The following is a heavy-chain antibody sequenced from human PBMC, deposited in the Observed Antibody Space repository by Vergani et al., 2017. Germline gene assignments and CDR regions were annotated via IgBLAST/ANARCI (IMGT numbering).Heavy chain of an antibody. J-gene: IGHJ6*02. Sequence: VQLVESGGGLVKPGGSLRLSCAASGFTFSDYYMSWIRQAPGKGLEWVSLISWDGGSTYYADSVKGRFTISRDNSKNSLYLQMNSLRTEDTALYYCAKATTVSGYGMDVWGQGTTVTVSS. CDR2: ISWDGGST. D-gene: IGHD1-26*01. CDR1: GFTFSDYY. CDR3: AKATTVSGYGMDV. V-gene: IGHV3-43*02.